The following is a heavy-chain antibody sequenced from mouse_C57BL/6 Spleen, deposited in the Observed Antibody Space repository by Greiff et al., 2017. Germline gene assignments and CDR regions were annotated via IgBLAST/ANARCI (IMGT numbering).Heavy chain of an antibody. Sequence: VQLQESGPELVKPGASVKMSCKASGYTFTDYYMHWVKQKPGKGLEWIGEIYPGSGNPYYNEKFKGKATLTADTSSSTAYMQLSSLTSEDSAVYFCARFPQLGLDYWGQGTTLTVSS. CDR3: RFPQLGLDY. J-gene: IGHJ2*01. D-gene: IGHD4-1*02. V-gene: IGHV1-83*01. CDR2: YPGSGNPY. CDR1: YTFTDYYM.